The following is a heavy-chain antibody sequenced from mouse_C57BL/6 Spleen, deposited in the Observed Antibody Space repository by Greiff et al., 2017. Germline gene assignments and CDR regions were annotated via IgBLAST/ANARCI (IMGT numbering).Heavy chain of an antibody. CDR3: ARGQVAWLAY. V-gene: IGHV3-6*01. J-gene: IGHJ3*01. Sequence: EVKLMESGPGLVKPSQSLSLTCSVTGYSITSGYYWNWIRQFPGNKLEWMGYISYDGSNNYNPSIKKRISITRDTSKNQFFLQLNSVTTEDTATYYCARGQVAWLAYWGQGTLVTVSA. CDR1: GYSITSGYY. D-gene: IGHD1-3*01. CDR2: ISYDGSN.